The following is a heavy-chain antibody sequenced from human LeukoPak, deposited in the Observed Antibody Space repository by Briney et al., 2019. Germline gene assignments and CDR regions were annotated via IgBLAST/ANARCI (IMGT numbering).Heavy chain of an antibody. CDR2: FDPEDGET. V-gene: IGHV1-24*01. CDR1: GYTFTGYY. CDR3: ATGAHLYDILSEDYFDY. D-gene: IGHD3-9*01. Sequence: GASVKVSCKASGYTFTGYYMHWVRQAPGKGLEWMGGFDPEDGETIYAQKFQGRVTMTEDTSTDTAYMELSSLRSEDTAVYYCATGAHLYDILSEDYFDYWGQGTLVTVSS. J-gene: IGHJ4*02.